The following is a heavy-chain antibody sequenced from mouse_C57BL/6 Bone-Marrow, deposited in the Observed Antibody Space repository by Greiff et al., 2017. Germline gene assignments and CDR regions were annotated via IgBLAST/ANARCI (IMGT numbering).Heavy chain of an antibody. CDR3: VRQGSFGYDWFAY. CDR2: IRSKSNNYAT. D-gene: IGHD2-2*01. Sequence: EVHLVESGGGLVQPKGSLKLSCAASGFSFNTYAMNWVRQAPGKGLEWVARIRSKSNNYATYYADSVKDRFTISRDDSESMLYLQMNNLKTEDTAMYYCVRQGSFGYDWFAYWGQGTLVTVSA. V-gene: IGHV10-1*01. CDR1: GFSFNTYA. J-gene: IGHJ3*01.